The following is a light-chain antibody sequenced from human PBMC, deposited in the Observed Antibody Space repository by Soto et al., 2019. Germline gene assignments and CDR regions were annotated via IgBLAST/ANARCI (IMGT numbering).Light chain of an antibody. CDR3: QQYNNWPWT. CDR2: GAS. CDR1: QSISGT. V-gene: IGKV3-15*01. J-gene: IGKJ1*01. Sequence: IGTTQTAPTLAISSGWGATLSFRASQSISGTLAWYQQKPGQAPRLLIYGASTRATSFPARFSGSGSGTDFTLTISSLQSEDFAVYYCQQYNNWPWTCGQGTKVDI.